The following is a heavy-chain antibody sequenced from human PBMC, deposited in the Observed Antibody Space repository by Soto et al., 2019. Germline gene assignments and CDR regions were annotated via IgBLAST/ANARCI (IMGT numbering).Heavy chain of an antibody. Sequence: PWGSLRIGCATSVFTFSIYAMCWVRQAPGKGLEWVSVISGSGGNIHYADSVKGRFTISRDNSKNTLYLQMNSLRVEDTAVYNCATQDFRGTTGTTWGQGTLVTVSS. CDR1: VFTFSIYA. J-gene: IGHJ4*02. D-gene: IGHD1-1*01. CDR3: ATQDFRGTTGTT. V-gene: IGHV3-23*01. CDR2: ISGSGGNI.